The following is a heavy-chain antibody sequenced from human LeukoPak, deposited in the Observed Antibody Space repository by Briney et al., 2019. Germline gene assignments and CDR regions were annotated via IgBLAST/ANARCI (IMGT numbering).Heavy chain of an antibody. J-gene: IGHJ3*02. D-gene: IGHD3-10*01. CDR2: IYYSGST. Sequence: SETLSLTCTVSGGSISSYYWSWIRQPPGKGLEWIGYIYYSGSTNYNPSLKSRVTISVDTSKSQFSMKLSSVTAADTAVYYCASTGEAAAFDIWGQGTMVTVSS. CDR1: GGSISSYY. V-gene: IGHV4-59*01. CDR3: ASTGEAAAFDI.